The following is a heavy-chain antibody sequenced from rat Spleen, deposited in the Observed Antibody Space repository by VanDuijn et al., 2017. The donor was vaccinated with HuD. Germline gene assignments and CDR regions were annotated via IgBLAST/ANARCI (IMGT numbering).Heavy chain of an antibody. CDR3: ASLPPGYNYVDYYVMDA. V-gene: IGHV5-58*01. CDR1: GFTFSSFW. CDR2: ISYDGSST. D-gene: IGHD1-4*01. Sequence: EVQLVETGGGLVQPGRSLKLSCVASGFTFSSFWMYWIRQAPGKGLEWVATISYDGSSTYYRDSVKGRFTISRDNAKSTLYLQMNSPRSEDTATYYCASLPPGYNYVDYYVMDAWGQGASVTVSS. J-gene: IGHJ4*01.